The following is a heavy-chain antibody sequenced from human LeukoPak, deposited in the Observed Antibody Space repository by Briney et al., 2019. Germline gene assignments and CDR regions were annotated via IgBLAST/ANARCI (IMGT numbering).Heavy chain of an antibody. Sequence: SETLSLTCTVSGGYISSGSYYWSWIRQPAGKGLEWIGRTYTSGSTNCNPSLKSRVTISVDTSRNQFSLKLSSVTAADTAVYYCAREVHGDIDYWGQGTLVTVSS. D-gene: IGHD4-17*01. V-gene: IGHV4-61*02. CDR1: GGYISSGSYY. J-gene: IGHJ4*02. CDR2: TYTSGST. CDR3: AREVHGDIDY.